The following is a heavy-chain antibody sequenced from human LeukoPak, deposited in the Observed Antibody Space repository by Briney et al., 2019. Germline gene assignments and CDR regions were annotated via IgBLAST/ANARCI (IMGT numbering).Heavy chain of an antibody. CDR2: IYYSGSA. CDR3: ARCLSGSY. CDR1: GGSLSSYY. D-gene: IGHD3-3*01. V-gene: IGHV4-59*01. Sequence: PSETLSLTCTVSGGSLSSYYWSWVRQPPGKGLEWIGYIYYSGSAKYNTSPKSRVTISVDTSQKQSSLKLSSVTAADTALYYCARCLSGSYWGQGTLVTVSS. J-gene: IGHJ4*02.